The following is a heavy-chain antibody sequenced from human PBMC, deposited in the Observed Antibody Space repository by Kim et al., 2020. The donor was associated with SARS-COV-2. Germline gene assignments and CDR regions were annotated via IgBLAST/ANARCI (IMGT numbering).Heavy chain of an antibody. V-gene: IGHV3-48*03. CDR3: TREFEEEALHTSGYDAFNI. Sequence: GGSLRLSCAASGFTFSSYEMDWVRQAPGKGLEWISYIHPRGTTYYAGSVKGRFTISRDNAKNSLYLQMYNLRADDTAVYYCTREFEEEALHTSGYDAFNIWGHGTMVTVSP. D-gene: IGHD3-22*01. CDR1: GFTFSSYE. CDR2: IHPRGTT. J-gene: IGHJ3*02.